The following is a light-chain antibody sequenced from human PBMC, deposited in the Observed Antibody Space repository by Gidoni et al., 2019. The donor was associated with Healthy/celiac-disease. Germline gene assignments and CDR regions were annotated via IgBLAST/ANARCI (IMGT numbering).Light chain of an antibody. CDR2: DAS. Sequence: IVLTQSPATLSLSPGERATLSCRASQSVSSYLAWYQQNPGQAPRLLIYDASNRATGIPARFSGSGSGTDFTLTISSLEPEDFAVYYCQQRSNWPPGFTFGPGTKVDIK. CDR3: QQRSNWPPGFT. J-gene: IGKJ3*01. CDR1: QSVSSY. V-gene: IGKV3-11*01.